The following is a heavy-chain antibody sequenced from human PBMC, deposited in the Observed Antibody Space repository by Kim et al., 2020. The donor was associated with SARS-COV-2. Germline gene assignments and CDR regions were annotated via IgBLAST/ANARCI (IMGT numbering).Heavy chain of an antibody. D-gene: IGHD3-9*01. Sequence: KGRFTSSRDNSKNPLYLQMNSLRAEDTAVYYCAKDRYYDILTGEGSYFDYWGQGTLVTVSS. J-gene: IGHJ4*02. CDR3: AKDRYYDILTGEGSYFDY. V-gene: IGHV3-23*01.